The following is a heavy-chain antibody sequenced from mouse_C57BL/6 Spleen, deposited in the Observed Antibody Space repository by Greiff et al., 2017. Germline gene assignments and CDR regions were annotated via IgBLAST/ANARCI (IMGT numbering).Heavy chain of an antibody. V-gene: IGHV5-16*01. Sequence: EVQLQESEGGLVQPGSSMKLSCTASGFTFSDYYMAWVRQVPEKGLEWVANINYDGSSTYYLDSLKSRFIISRDNAKNILYLQMSSLKSEDTATYYCARDDDSFAYWGQGTLVTVSA. CDR3: ARDDDSFAY. CDR1: GFTFSDYY. CDR2: INYDGSST. J-gene: IGHJ3*01. D-gene: IGHD2-4*01.